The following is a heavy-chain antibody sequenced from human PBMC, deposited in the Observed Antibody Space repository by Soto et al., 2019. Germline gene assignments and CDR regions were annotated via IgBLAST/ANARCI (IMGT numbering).Heavy chain of an antibody. CDR2: IYYSGST. Sequence: PSETLSLTCTVSGGSISSYYCSWLRQPPGKGLEWIGYIYYSGSTNYNPSLKSRVTISVDTSKNQFSLKLSSVTAADTAVYYCARGGDYEDYWGQGTLVTVSS. CDR3: ARGGDYEDY. CDR1: GGSISSYY. J-gene: IGHJ4*02. D-gene: IGHD4-17*01. V-gene: IGHV4-59*01.